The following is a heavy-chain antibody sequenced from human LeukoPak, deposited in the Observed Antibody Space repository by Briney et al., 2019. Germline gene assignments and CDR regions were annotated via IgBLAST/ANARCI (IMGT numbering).Heavy chain of an antibody. D-gene: IGHD6-6*01. J-gene: IGHJ4*02. Sequence: GRSLRLPCAASGFTFSSYAMHWVRQAPGKGLEWVAVISYDGSNKYYADSVKGRSTISRDNSKNTLYLQMNSLRAEDTAVYYCASFRIAARPYYLDYWGQGTLVTVSS. CDR2: ISYDGSNK. CDR3: ASFRIAARPYYLDY. CDR1: GFTFSSYA. V-gene: IGHV3-30-3*01.